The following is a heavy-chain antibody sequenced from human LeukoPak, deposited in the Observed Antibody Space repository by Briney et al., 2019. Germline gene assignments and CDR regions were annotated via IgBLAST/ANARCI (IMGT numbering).Heavy chain of an antibody. CDR3: ARAEGYSYGYYWFDP. V-gene: IGHV3-23*01. CDR2: ISGSDGST. Sequence: GGSQRLSCAASGFTFSSYAMSWVRQAPGKGLEWVSGISGSDGSTYYADSVKGRFTISRDNSKNTLYLQMNSLRAEDTAVYYCARAEGYSYGYYWFDPWGQGTLVTVSS. CDR1: GFTFSSYA. D-gene: IGHD5-18*01. J-gene: IGHJ5*02.